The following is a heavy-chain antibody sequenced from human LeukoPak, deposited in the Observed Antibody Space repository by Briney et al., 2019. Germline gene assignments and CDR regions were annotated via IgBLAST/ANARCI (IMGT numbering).Heavy chain of an antibody. CDR3: AKTNGGIVGAYYFDY. Sequence: PGGSLRLSCAASGFTFSSYAMSWVRQAPGKGLEWVSAISGSGGSTYYADSVKGRFTISRDNSKNTLYLQMNSLRAEDTAVYYCAKTNGGIVGAYYFDYWGQGTLVTVSS. V-gene: IGHV3-23*01. CDR1: GFTFSSYA. J-gene: IGHJ4*02. CDR2: ISGSGGST. D-gene: IGHD1-26*01.